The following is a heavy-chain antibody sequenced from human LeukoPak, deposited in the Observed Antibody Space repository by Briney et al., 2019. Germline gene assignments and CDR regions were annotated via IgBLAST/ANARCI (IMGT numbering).Heavy chain of an antibody. J-gene: IGHJ3*01. CDR3: ARDLVTVTPHGAFDV. CDR2: IIPIFGTA. D-gene: IGHD4-17*01. V-gene: IGHV1-69*01. Sequence: SVKVSCKASGGAFSSYAIRWVRKAPGQGLEWMVGIIPIFGTANYAQKFQGRVTITADESTSTAYMELSSLRSEDMAVYYCARDLVTVTPHGAFDVWGQGTMVTVSS. CDR1: GGAFSSYA.